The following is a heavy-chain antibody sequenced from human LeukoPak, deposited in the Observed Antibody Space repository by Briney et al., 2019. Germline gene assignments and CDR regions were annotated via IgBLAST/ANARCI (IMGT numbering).Heavy chain of an antibody. V-gene: IGHV3-23*01. CDR2: ISGSGGST. J-gene: IGHJ3*02. D-gene: IGHD4-17*01. CDR3: ARDPNGDYIGAFDM. Sequence: PGGSLRLSCAVFGFTVSDNYMNWVRQAPGKGLEWVSAISGSGGSTYYADSVKGRFTISRDNSKNTLYLQMNGLRAEDTAVYYCARDPNGDYIGAFDMWGRGTLVTVSS. CDR1: GFTVSDNY.